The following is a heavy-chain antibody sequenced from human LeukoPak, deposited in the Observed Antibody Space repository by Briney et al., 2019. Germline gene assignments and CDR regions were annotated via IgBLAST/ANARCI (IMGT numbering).Heavy chain of an antibody. CDR2: IYYSGST. J-gene: IGHJ6*03. D-gene: IGHD4-17*01. CDR1: GGSVSSYY. V-gene: IGHV4-59*02. Sequence: SETLSLTCTVSGGSVSSYYWSWIRQPPGKGLEWIGYIYYSGSTNYNPSLKSRVTISVDTSKNQFSLKLSSVTAADTAVYYCARVGGDPYYYYYYYMDVWGKGTTVTVSS. CDR3: ARVGGDPYYYYYYYMDV.